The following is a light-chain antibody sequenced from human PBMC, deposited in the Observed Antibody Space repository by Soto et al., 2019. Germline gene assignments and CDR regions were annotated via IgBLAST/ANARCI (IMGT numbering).Light chain of an antibody. CDR3: QQGNNWPIFT. CDR2: TTS. V-gene: IGKV2-28*01. Sequence: DIVMTQSPLSLTVTPGEPASISCRSSQSLLHSNGYNYVDWYLQKPGQSPQLLIYTTSNRATGIPATFSGSGSRTDFTLTISSLEPEDFAVYYCQQGNNWPIFTFGPGTKVDIK. J-gene: IGKJ3*01. CDR1: QSLLHSNGYNY.